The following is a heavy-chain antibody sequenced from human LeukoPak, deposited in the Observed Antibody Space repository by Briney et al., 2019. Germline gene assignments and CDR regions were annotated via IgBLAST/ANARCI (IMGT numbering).Heavy chain of an antibody. J-gene: IGHJ4*02. CDR2: IIPIFGTA. Sequence: SVKVSCKASGGTFSSYAISWVRQAPGQGLEWMGGIIPIFGTANYAQKSQGRVTINTDDSTSTAYMELSSLRSEDTAVYYCASSGLRPVAATPYYFDYWGQGTLVTVSS. D-gene: IGHD2-15*01. CDR1: GGTFSSYA. CDR3: ASSGLRPVAATPYYFDY. V-gene: IGHV1-69*05.